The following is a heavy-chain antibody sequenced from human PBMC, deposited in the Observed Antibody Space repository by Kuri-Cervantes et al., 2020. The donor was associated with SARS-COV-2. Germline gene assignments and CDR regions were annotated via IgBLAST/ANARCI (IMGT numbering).Heavy chain of an antibody. CDR3: ARGVGSSGWYPLGGYYYYYMDV. CDR1: GYTFTSYD. CDR2: MNPNSGNT. J-gene: IGHJ6*03. Sequence: ASVKVSCKASGYTFTSYDINWVRQATGQGLEWMGWMNPNSGNTGYAQKFQGRVTITADESTSTAYMELSSLRSEDTAVYYCARGVGSSGWYPLGGYYYYYMDVWGKGTTVTVSS. V-gene: IGHV1-8*03. D-gene: IGHD6-19*01.